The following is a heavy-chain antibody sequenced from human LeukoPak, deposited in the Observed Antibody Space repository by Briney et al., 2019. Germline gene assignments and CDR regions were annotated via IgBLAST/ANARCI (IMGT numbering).Heavy chain of an antibody. Sequence: GESLKISCEGSGYSFNNYWIVWGRQMPGEGLEWMGIIYPGDSDARYSRSFQGLVTISVDKSTSTAYLQWTSLKASDTAMYYCARRLTTATFDYWGQGTLVTVSS. CDR1: GYSFNNYW. CDR2: IYPGDSDA. CDR3: ARRLTTATFDY. V-gene: IGHV5-51*01. J-gene: IGHJ4*02. D-gene: IGHD4-11*01.